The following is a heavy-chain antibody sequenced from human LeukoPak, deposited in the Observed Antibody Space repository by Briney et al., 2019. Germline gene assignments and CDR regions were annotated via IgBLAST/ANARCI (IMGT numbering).Heavy chain of an antibody. Sequence: WETLSLTCTVSGGSISSYYWSWVRQPPGKGLEWIGFIYYSGSNNYNPYLKSGVTISVDTSKNQFSLKLSSVTAADTVVYYCARAEGDGNDGPFSDYWGQGTLVTVSS. J-gene: IGHJ4*02. CDR2: IYYSGSN. D-gene: IGHD1-1*01. CDR3: ARAEGDGNDGPFSDY. CDR1: GGSISSYY. V-gene: IGHV4-59*01.